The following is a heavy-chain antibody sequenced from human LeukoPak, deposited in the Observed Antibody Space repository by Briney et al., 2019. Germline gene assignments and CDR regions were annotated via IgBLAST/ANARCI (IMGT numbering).Heavy chain of an antibody. Sequence: SETLSLTCTVSGGSVSSGSYYWSWIRQPPGKGLEWIGYIYYSGSTNYNPSLKSRVTISVDTSKNQFSLKLSSVTAADTAVYYCARDHRGSSGGRQEEGFDYWGQGTLVTVSS. CDR1: GGSVSSGSYY. D-gene: IGHD6-19*01. J-gene: IGHJ4*02. CDR3: ARDHRGSSGGRQEEGFDY. CDR2: IYYSGST. V-gene: IGHV4-61*01.